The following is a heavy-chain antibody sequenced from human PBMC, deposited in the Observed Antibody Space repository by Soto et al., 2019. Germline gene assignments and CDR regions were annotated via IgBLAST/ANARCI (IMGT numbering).Heavy chain of an antibody. CDR3: ARDVFCGGAPACPDMDV. J-gene: IGHJ6*02. D-gene: IGHD2-21*01. V-gene: IGHV1-18*04. CDR1: GYTFSGYS. Sequence: ASVKVSCKASGYTFSGYSITWVRQAPGQGLEWMGRISGYNGNTNYARTLRGRLTLTTDTSTSTAYMELRSLTSDDTAVYYCARDVFCGGAPACPDMDVWSQGTTVTVSS. CDR2: ISGYNGNT.